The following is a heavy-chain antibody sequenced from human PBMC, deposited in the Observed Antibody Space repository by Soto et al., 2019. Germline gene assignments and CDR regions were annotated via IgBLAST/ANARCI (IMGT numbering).Heavy chain of an antibody. CDR3: ARDRGFYGSGGHN. D-gene: IGHD3-10*01. J-gene: IGHJ4*02. Sequence: GGSLRLSCVASGFTFSNYAMHWVRQAPGKGLEWVAFVSYDGDNEYYADSVRGRFFISRDNSRNTLYLQTSSLRHEDTAVYYCARDRGFYGSGGHNWGQGTLVTVSS. V-gene: IGHV3-30*03. CDR2: VSYDGDNE. CDR1: GFTFSNYA.